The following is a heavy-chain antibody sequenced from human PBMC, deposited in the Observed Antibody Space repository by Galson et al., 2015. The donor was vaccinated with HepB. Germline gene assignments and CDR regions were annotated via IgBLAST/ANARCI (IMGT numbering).Heavy chain of an antibody. CDR3: ARGPRIQLERMDY. CDR1: GFVFRDFG. V-gene: IGHV3-33*01. CDR2: IWYDDGSRK. D-gene: IGHD1-1*01. J-gene: IGHJ4*02. Sequence: SLRLSCAASGFVFRDFGMHWVRQAPGKGLEWMAVIWYDDGSRKFYADSVKGRFTISRDNSKNSLYLQMNSLRVEDTAIYYCARGPRIQLERMDYWGQGALVTVSS.